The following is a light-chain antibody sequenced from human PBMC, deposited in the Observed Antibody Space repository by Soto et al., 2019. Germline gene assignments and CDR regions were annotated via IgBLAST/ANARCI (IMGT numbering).Light chain of an antibody. CDR2: DAS. J-gene: IGKJ5*01. CDR3: QQRSNWPPTT. V-gene: IGKV3-11*01. CDR1: QSVSSF. Sequence: EIVLTQSPATLSLSPGERATLSCRASQSVSSFLAWYQQKPGQAPRLLISDASNRATGIPARFSGSGSGTDFTLTISSLEPEDIGVYYCQQRSNWPPTTFGQGTRLEIK.